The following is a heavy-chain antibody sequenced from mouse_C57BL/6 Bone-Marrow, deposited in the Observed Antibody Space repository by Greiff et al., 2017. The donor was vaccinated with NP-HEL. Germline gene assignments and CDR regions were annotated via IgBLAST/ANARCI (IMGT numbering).Heavy chain of an antibody. D-gene: IGHD1-1*01. CDR2: IDPSDSET. J-gene: IGHJ2*01. CDR3: ARAGITTVVAGGYFDY. V-gene: IGHV1-52*01. Sequence: QVQLQQPGAELVRPGSSVKLSCKASGYTFTSYWMHWVKQRPIQGLEWIGNIDPSDSETHYNQKFKDKATLTVDKSSSTAYTQLSSLTSEDSAVYYCARAGITTVVAGGYFDYWGQGTTLTVSS. CDR1: GYTFTSYW.